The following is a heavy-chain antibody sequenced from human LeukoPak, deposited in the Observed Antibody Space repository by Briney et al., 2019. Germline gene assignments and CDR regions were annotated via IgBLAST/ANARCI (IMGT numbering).Heavy chain of an antibody. J-gene: IGHJ4*02. CDR1: GFTFSSYA. Sequence: GGSLRLSCAASGFTFSSYAMSWVRQAPGKGLEWVAAISGSCFSTYYADSVTGRFTIPRDNSKNTLYLQMNSLRAEDTAVYYCAKEFIPWIGELFTYSEFDYWGQGTLVTVSS. CDR3: AKEFIPWIGELFTYSEFDY. D-gene: IGHD3-10*01. CDR2: ISGSCFST. V-gene: IGHV3-23*01.